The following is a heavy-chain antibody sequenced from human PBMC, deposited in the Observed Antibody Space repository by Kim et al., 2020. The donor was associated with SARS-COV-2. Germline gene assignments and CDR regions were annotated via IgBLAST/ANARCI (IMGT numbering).Heavy chain of an antibody. CDR1: GFTFSDYF. D-gene: IGHD6-13*01. J-gene: IGHJ4*02. CDR2: IRNKPESYST. Sequence: GGSLRLSCTTSGFTFSDYFMDWVRQAPGKGLDRVARIRNKPESYSTEYAASVKGRFTISRDDSRNSLYLQMNSLKTEDTAVYYCTTDRSGAGDSWGQGTLVTVSS. V-gene: IGHV3-72*01. CDR3: TTDRSGAGDS.